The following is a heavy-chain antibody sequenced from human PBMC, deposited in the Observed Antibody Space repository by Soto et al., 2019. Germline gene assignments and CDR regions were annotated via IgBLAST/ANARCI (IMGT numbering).Heavy chain of an antibody. CDR2: ISSSSSYI. CDR3: AREGIAAALDY. J-gene: IGHJ4*02. CDR1: GFTFSSYS. Sequence: EVQLVESGGGLVKPGGSLRLSCAASGFTFSSYSMNWVRQAPGKGLEWVSSISSSSSYIYYADSVKGRFTISRDNAKNSLYLQVNSRGAEDTAVYYCAREGIAAALDYWGQGTLVTVSS. D-gene: IGHD6-13*01. V-gene: IGHV3-21*01.